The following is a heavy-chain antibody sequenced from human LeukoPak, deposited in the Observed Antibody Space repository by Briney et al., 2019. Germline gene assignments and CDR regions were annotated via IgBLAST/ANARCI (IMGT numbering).Heavy chain of an antibody. CDR1: GGSISSYY. V-gene: IGHV4-59*01. CDR2: IYYSGST. CDR3: ARGGGYYDSSGYYSMEGIDWFDP. D-gene: IGHD3-22*01. Sequence: SETLSLTCTVSGGSISSYYWSWIRQPPGKGLEWLGYIYYSGSTNYNPSLKSRVTISVDTSKNQFSLKLSSVTAADTAVYYCARGGGYYDSSGYYSMEGIDWFDPWGQGTQVTVSS. J-gene: IGHJ5*02.